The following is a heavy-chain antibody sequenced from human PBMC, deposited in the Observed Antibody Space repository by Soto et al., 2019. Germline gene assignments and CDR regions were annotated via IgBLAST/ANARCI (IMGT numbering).Heavy chain of an antibody. CDR2: VIALFGTA. CDR1: GGTFSSHS. Sequence: VQLMQSGAEVKKPGSSVKVSCKASGGTFSSHSINWVRQAPGQGLEWMGGVIALFGTANYAHNCKGRVTITADQSTSTAYMELNSLRSDDTAGYYWAREVGYGDFSAALLDWGQGTLVTVSS. J-gene: IGHJ4*02. D-gene: IGHD4-17*01. CDR3: AREVGYGDFSAALLD. V-gene: IGHV1-69*01.